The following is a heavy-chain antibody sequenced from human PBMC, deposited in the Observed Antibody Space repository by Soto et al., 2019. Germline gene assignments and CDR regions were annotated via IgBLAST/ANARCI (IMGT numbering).Heavy chain of an antibody. J-gene: IGHJ2*01. Sequence: QVQLVQSGAEVKKPGASVKVSCKASGYTFTNYGISWVRQAPGQGREWMGWISTFSGKTNYAQKLQRRVTMTTDTSTSTAYMELTSLRSDDMAVYYCARYYGSGTTPWYFDLWGRGTRVTVSS. CDR3: ARYYGSGTTPWYFDL. CDR1: GYTFTNYG. CDR2: ISTFSGKT. V-gene: IGHV1-18*03. D-gene: IGHD3-10*01.